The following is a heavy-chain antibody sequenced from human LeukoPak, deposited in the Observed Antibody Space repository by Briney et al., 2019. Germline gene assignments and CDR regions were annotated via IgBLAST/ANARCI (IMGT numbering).Heavy chain of an antibody. CDR1: GGSISSSSYY. J-gene: IGHJ6*02. CDR2: IYYSGST. Sequence: SETLSLTCTVSGGSISSSSYYWGWIRQPPGKGLEWIGCIYYSGSTYYNPSLKSRVTISVDTSKNQFSLKLSSVTAADTAVYYCARPVLRYFDWLPNGMDVWGQGTTVTVSS. CDR3: ARPVLRYFDWLPNGMDV. V-gene: IGHV4-39*01. D-gene: IGHD3-9*01.